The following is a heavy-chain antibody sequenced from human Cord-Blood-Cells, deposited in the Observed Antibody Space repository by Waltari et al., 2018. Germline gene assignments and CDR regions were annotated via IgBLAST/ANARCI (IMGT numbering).Heavy chain of an antibody. CDR1: GGTFSSYA. V-gene: IGHV1-69*01. CDR2: IIPIFGTA. J-gene: IGHJ4*02. D-gene: IGHD1-26*01. CDR3: ASSLYRYSGSYYFDY. Sequence: QGQLVQSGAEGKKPGSSVKVSCKASGGTFSSYANSWVRQPPGQGLEWMGGIIPIFGTADSAQKFQGRVTITADESTSTAYMELSSLRSEDTAVYYCASSLYRYSGSYYFDYWGQGTLVTVSS.